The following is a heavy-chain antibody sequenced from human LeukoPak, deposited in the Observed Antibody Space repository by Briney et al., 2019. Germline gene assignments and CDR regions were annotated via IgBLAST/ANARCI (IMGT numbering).Heavy chain of an antibody. V-gene: IGHV4-34*01. Sequence: SETLSLTCAVYGGSFSGYYWSWIRQPPGKGLEWIWEINHSGSTNYNPSLKSRVTISVDTSKNQFSLKLSSVTAADTAVYYCARGRKAAAGTSDAFDIWGQGTMVTVSS. CDR2: INHSGST. CDR3: ARGRKAAAGTSDAFDI. D-gene: IGHD6-13*01. CDR1: GGSFSGYY. J-gene: IGHJ3*02.